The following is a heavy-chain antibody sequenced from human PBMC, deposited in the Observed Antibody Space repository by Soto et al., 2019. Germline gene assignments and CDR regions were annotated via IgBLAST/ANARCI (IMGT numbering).Heavy chain of an antibody. CDR3: ARDHVGRRWYLDS. V-gene: IGHV1-18*04. Sequence: QVKLVQSGPEVKRPGASVKVSCKASGYTFTSYGISWVRQAPGQGLELMGWISAYNGNTKYEEEFQGRVTMTTDTSTRTAYMELRGLRSDDTAVYYCARDHVGRRWYLDSWGQGTLVTVSS. CDR1: GYTFTSYG. CDR2: ISAYNGNT. D-gene: IGHD1-1*01. J-gene: IGHJ4*02.